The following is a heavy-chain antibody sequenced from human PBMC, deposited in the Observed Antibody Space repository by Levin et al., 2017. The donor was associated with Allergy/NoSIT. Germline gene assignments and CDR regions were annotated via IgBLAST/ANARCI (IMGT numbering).Heavy chain of an antibody. J-gene: IGHJ3*02. D-gene: IGHD1-26*01. V-gene: IGHV3-7*01. CDR1: GFTFSYYW. CDR2: IKQDGSEK. CDR3: ARRHIVGAPDDAFDI. Sequence: GGSLRLSCAASGFTFSYYWMSWVRQAPGKGLEWVANIKQDGSEKYYVDSVKGRFTISRDNANNSLFLQMNSLRAEDTAVYYCARRHIVGAPDDAFDIWGQGTMVTVSS.